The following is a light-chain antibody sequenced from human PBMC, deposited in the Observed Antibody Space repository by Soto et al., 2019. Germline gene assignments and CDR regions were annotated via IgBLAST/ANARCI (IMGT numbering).Light chain of an antibody. Sequence: EVVLTQSPATLSLSPGEGATLSCRASQSVGTYVAWYRQKPGQAPRLLIYDASNRATGIPARFSGSGSGTDFTLTISSLEPEDFGVYYCQQRYNWPPITFGQGTRLELK. V-gene: IGKV3-11*01. CDR1: QSVGTY. CDR3: QQRYNWPPIT. CDR2: DAS. J-gene: IGKJ5*01.